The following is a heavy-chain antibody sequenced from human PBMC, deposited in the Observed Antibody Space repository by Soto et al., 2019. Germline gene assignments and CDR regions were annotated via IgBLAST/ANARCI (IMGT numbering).Heavy chain of an antibody. CDR2: IYYIGST. J-gene: IGHJ5*02. CDR3: AREAGAPALKGFDP. D-gene: IGHD1-26*01. V-gene: IGHV4-31*01. Sequence: QVQLQESGPGLVKPSQTLSLTCTVSGGSISSGGYYWSWIRQHPGKGLEWIGYIYYIGSTYYNPSLKSLVTLSVDTSKHQCALKLSSVTAADTAVYYCAREAGAPALKGFDPWGQGTLVTVSS. CDR1: GGSISSGGYY.